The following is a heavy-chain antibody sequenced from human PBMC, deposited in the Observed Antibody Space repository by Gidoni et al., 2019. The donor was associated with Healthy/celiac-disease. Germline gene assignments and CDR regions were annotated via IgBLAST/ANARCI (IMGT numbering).Heavy chain of an antibody. V-gene: IGHV3-48*02. CDR3: ARDHYYDSSGYLATPGYFQH. CDR2: ISSSSSTI. CDR1: GFTFSSYS. D-gene: IGHD3-22*01. Sequence: AASGFTFSSYSMNWVRQAPGKGLEWVSYISSSSSTIYDADSVKGRFTISRDNAKNSLYLQMNSLRDEDTAVYYCARDHYYDSSGYLATPGYFQHWGQGTLVTVSS. J-gene: IGHJ1*01.